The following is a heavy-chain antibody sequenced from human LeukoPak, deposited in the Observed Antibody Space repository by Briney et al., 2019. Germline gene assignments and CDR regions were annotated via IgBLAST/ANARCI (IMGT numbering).Heavy chain of an antibody. D-gene: IGHD6-19*01. J-gene: IGHJ4*02. CDR3: TKDAPDSGGWFFFDS. CDR1: GFTFSTYA. Sequence: GGSLRLSCAASGFTFSTYAMNWVRQAPGRGLEWVSTISGIDTFYADSVKGRFTISRDNSKNTLYLQMISLRAEDTAVYYCTKDAPDSGGWFFFDSWGQGTLVTVSS. CDR2: ISGIDT. V-gene: IGHV3-23*01.